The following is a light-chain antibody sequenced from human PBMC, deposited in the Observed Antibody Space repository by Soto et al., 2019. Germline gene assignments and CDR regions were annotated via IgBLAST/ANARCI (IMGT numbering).Light chain of an antibody. Sequence: SYELTQPPSVSVAPGKTARITCGGDNIGSKSVHWYQQKPGQAPVLVIYDESDRPSGLPERFSGSNSGDTATLTISRVEAGDEAAYFCQVWDNSSDRVVFGGGTKLTVL. CDR1: NIGSKS. J-gene: IGLJ2*01. V-gene: IGLV3-21*04. CDR2: DES. CDR3: QVWDNSSDRVV.